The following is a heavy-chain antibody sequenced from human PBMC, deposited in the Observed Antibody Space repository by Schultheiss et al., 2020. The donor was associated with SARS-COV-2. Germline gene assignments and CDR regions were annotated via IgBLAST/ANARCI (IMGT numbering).Heavy chain of an antibody. J-gene: IGHJ6*02. CDR1: GGTFRRYA. CDR2: IIPIFGTA. V-gene: IGHV1-69*13. CDR3: ARGSVYGMDV. D-gene: IGHD2-15*01. Sequence: SVKVSCKASGGTFRRYAILWVRQAPGQGLEWMGGIIPIFGTANYAQKFQGRVTITADESTSTAYMELSSLRSEDTAVYYCARGSVYGMDVWGQGTTVTVSS.